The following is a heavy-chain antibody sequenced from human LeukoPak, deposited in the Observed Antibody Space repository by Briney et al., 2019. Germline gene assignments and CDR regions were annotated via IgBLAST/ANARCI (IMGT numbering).Heavy chain of an antibody. D-gene: IGHD1-26*01. J-gene: IGHJ4*02. V-gene: IGHV4-34*01. CDR1: GGSFSGYY. CDR3: ARHERRIVGAYYSDY. CDR2: INHSGST. Sequence: PSETLSLTCAVYGGSFSGYYWSWIRQPPGKGLEWIGEINHSGSTNYNPSLKSRVTISVDKSKNQFSLKLSSVTAADTAVYYRARHERRIVGAYYSDYWGQGTLVTVSS.